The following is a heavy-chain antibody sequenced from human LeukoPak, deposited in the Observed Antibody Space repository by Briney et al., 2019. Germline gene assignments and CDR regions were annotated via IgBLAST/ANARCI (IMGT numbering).Heavy chain of an antibody. V-gene: IGHV4-59*11. D-gene: IGHD5-18*01. CDR3: ARDIISEYSKSHSHFDP. J-gene: IGHJ5*02. CDR1: GGSLSSQY. CDR2: IYYRGST. Sequence: SETLSLTCTVSGGSLSSQYWSWIRQPPGKGLEWIGYIYYRGSTSYNPSLKSRVTISVDTSKNQFSLRLNSVTAADTAAYYCARDIISEYSKSHSHFDPWGQGTLVTVSS.